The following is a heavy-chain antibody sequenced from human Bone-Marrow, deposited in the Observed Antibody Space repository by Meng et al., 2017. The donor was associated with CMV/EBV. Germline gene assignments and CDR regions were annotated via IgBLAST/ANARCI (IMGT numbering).Heavy chain of an antibody. D-gene: IGHD3-22*01. CDR3: ARDLKARAYYYDSSGYYSDAFDI. CDR2: ISSSSSTI. J-gene: IGHJ3*02. CDR1: Y. V-gene: IGHV3-11*01. Sequence: YMSWIRQAPGKGLEWVSYISSSSSTIYYADSVKGRFTISRDNAKNSLYLQMNSLGAEDTAVYYCARDLKARAYYYDSSGYYSDAFDIWGQGTMVTVSS.